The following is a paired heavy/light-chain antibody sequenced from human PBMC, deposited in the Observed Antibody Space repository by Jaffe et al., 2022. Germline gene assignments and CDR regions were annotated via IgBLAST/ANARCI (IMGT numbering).Heavy chain of an antibody. CDR3: ARDSGEISGWNAELYYYYMDV. Sequence: QVQLVQSGAEVKKPGASVKVSCKASGYTFTGYYMHWVRQAPGQGLEWMGRINPNSGGTNYAQKFQGRVTMTRDTSISTAYMELSRLRSDDTAVYYCARDSGEISGWNAELYYYYMDVWGKGTTVTVSS. J-gene: IGHJ6*03. D-gene: IGHD6-25*01. CDR1: GYTFTGYY. V-gene: IGHV1-2*06. CDR2: INPNSGGT.
Light chain of an antibody. J-gene: IGLJ2*01. CDR2: KDS. Sequence: SYELTQPPSVSVSPGQTARITCSGDALPKQYAYWYQQKPGQAPVLVIYKDSERPSGIPERFSGSSSGTTVTLTISGVQAEDEADYYCQSADSSGTNVVFGGGTKLTVL. CDR1: ALPKQY. V-gene: IGLV3-25*03. CDR3: QSADSSGTNVV.